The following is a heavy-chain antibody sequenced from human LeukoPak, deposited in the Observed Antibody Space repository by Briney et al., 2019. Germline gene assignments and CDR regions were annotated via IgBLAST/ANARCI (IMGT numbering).Heavy chain of an antibody. CDR3: ARGDLGGSSSDILDY. J-gene: IGHJ4*02. CDR2: IIPIFGTA. D-gene: IGHD6-6*01. Sequence: SVKVSCKASGGTFSSYAISWVRQAPGQGLEWMGGIIPIFGTANYAQKFQGRVTITADESTSTAYMELSSLRSEDTAVYYCARGDLGGSSSDILDYWGQGTLVTVSS. V-gene: IGHV1-69*01. CDR1: GGTFSSYA.